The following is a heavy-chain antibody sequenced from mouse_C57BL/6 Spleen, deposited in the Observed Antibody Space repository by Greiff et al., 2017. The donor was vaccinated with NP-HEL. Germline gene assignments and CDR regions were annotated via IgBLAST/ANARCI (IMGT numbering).Heavy chain of an antibody. D-gene: IGHD3-2*02. CDR3: ARQGSGPWFAY. Sequence: VQLQQPGAELVMPGASVKLSCKASGYTFTSYWMHWVKQRPGQGLEWIGEIDPSDSYTNYNQKFKGKSTLTVDKSSSTAYMQLSSLTSEDSAVYYCARQGSGPWFAYWGQGTLVTVSA. CDR2: IDPSDSYT. V-gene: IGHV1-69*01. CDR1: GYTFTSYW. J-gene: IGHJ3*01.